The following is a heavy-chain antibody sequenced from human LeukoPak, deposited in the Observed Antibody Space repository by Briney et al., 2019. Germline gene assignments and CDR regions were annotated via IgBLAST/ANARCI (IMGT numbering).Heavy chain of an antibody. CDR1: GFTFDDYA. Sequence: GGSLRLSCAASGFTFDDYAMHWVRQAPGKGLEWVSVIYSGGSTYYADSVKGRFTISRDNSKNTLYLQMNSLRAEDTAVYYCARDPFGFDPWGQETLVTVSS. CDR2: IYSGGST. J-gene: IGHJ5*02. D-gene: IGHD2/OR15-2a*01. CDR3: ARDPFGFDP. V-gene: IGHV3-66*01.